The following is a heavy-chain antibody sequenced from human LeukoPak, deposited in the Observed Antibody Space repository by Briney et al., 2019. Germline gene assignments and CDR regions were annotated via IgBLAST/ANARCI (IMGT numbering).Heavy chain of an antibody. J-gene: IGHJ4*02. Sequence: GASVTVSCKASGGTFSSYAISWVREAPGQGLEGMGGIIPIFGAADDAQKVQGRGAITTDESTRTAYMELSSLRSEGTAVYYCATVDYGGNSWGSFFDYWGQGTLVTVSS. V-gene: IGHV1-69*05. CDR2: IIPIFGAA. D-gene: IGHD4-23*01. CDR1: GGTFSSYA. CDR3: ATVDYGGNSWGSFFDY.